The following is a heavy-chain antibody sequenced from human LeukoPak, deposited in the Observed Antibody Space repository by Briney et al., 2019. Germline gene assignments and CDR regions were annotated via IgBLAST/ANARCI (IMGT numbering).Heavy chain of an antibody. CDR2: ISSSSSYI. CDR1: GFTFSSYS. D-gene: IGHD6-19*01. V-gene: IGHV3-21*01. Sequence: GGSLRLSCAAYGFTFSSYSMNWVRQAPGKGLEWVSSISSSSSYIYYADSVKGRFTISRDNAKNSLYLQMNSLRAEDTAVYYCARGGQWPTNWFDPWGQGTLVTVSS. CDR3: ARGGQWPTNWFDP. J-gene: IGHJ5*02.